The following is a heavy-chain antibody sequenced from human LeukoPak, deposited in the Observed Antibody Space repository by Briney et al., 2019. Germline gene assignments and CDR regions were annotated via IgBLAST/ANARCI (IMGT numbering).Heavy chain of an antibody. D-gene: IGHD6-13*01. V-gene: IGHV4-34*01. J-gene: IGHJ4*02. CDR3: ASRATAGPILFDY. Sequence: SETLSLTCAVYGGSFSGYYWSWIRQPPGKGLEWIGEINHSGSTNYNPSLKSRVTISVDTSKNQFSLKLSSVTAADTAVYYCASRATAGPILFDYWGQGTLVTVSS. CDR1: GGSFSGYY. CDR2: INHSGST.